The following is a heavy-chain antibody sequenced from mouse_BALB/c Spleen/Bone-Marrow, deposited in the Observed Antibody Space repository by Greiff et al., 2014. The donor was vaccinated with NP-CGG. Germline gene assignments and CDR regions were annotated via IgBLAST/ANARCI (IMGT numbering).Heavy chain of an antibody. Sequence: VQLKESGAELVKPGASVKLSCTASGFNIKDTYMHWVKQRPEQGLEWIGRIDPANDNTRYDPKFQDKATITADTSSNTAYLQLSSLTSEDTAVYYCAPLTGTFDYWGQGTTLTVSS. CDR1: GFNIKDTY. CDR3: APLTGTFDY. J-gene: IGHJ2*01. V-gene: IGHV14-3*02. D-gene: IGHD4-1*01. CDR2: IDPANDNT.